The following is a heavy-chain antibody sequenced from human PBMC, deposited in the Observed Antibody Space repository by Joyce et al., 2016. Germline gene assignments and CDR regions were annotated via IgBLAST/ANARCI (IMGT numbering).Heavy chain of an antibody. CDR2: VYPDDSDT. V-gene: IGHV5-51*01. Sequence: EVQLVQSGSEVKKPGESLKISCKGSGYSFTSYWIGWVRQMPGKGLEWMGIVYPDDSDTRYSPSFQGQVTISADKSISTAYLQWSSLKASDTAMYYCARGLGVLQYYDWLLYFDYWGQGTLVTVSS. CDR3: ARGLGVLQYYDWLLYFDY. J-gene: IGHJ4*02. CDR1: GYSFTSYW. D-gene: IGHD3-9*01.